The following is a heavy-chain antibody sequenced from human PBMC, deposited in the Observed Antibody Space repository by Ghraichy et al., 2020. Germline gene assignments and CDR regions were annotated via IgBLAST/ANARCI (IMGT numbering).Heavy chain of an antibody. CDR2: ITTSTNTT. J-gene: IGHJ4*02. Sequence: GGSLRLSCAASGFSFSYFTMNWVRQAPGKGLEWISHITTSTNTTYYADSVKGRFTISRDNAKNSLYLQMNSLRAEDTAVYYCARGLFYDSSVYGDYWGQGTLVTVSS. CDR3: ARGLFYDSSVYGDY. D-gene: IGHD3-22*01. CDR1: GFSFSYFT. V-gene: IGHV3-48*01.